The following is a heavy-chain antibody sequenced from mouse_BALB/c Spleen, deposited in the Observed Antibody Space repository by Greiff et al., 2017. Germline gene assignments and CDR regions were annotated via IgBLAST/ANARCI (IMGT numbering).Heavy chain of an antibody. D-gene: IGHD1-1*02. CDR2: IRLKSNNYAT. V-gene: IGHV6-6*02. J-gene: IGHJ1*01. CDR3: TPLWPHWYFDV. Sequence: EVKVEESGGGLVQPGGSLKLSCVASGFTFSNYWMNWVRQSPEKGLEWVAEIRLKSNNYATHYAESVKGRFTITRDDSNSCVYLQMNNLRAEDTGIYYCTPLWPHWYFDVWGAGTTVTVSS. CDR1: GFTFSNYW.